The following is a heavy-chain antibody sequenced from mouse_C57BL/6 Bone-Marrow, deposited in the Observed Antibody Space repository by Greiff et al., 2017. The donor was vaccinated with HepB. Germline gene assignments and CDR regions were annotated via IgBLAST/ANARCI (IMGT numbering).Heavy chain of an antibody. J-gene: IGHJ2*01. CDR2: IDPSDSYT. CDR1: GYTFPSYW. V-gene: IGHV1-69*01. Sequence: QVQLQQPGAELVMPGASVKLSCKASGYTFPSYWMHWVKQRPGQGLEWIGEIDPSDSYTNYNQKFKGKSTLTVDKSSSTAYMQLSSLTSEDSAVYYCARESRLTGTGDYWGQGTTLTVSS. D-gene: IGHD3-2*02. CDR3: ARESRLTGTGDY.